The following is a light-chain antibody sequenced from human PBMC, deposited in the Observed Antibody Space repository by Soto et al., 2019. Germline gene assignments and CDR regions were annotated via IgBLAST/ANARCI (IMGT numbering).Light chain of an antibody. CDR1: STDVGGYNF. CDR2: DVS. Sequence: QSALTQPRSVSGSPGQSVTISCTGTSTDVGGYNFVSWYQQHPGKAPKLFIYDVSRRPSGVPDRFSGSKSGNTASLTISGLQAEDESDYYCSSYARSYSLVFGGGTKVTVL. CDR3: SSYARSYSLV. J-gene: IGLJ2*01. V-gene: IGLV2-11*01.